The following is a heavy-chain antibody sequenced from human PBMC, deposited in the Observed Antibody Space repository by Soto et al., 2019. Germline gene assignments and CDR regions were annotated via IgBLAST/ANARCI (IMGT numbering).Heavy chain of an antibody. Sequence: SETLSLTPSFSGGSISSYYCSWIRQPPGKGLEWIGYIYYSGSTNYNPSLKSRVTISVDTSKNQFSLKLSSVTAADTAVYYCARDRGGYSGYDWYYYGMDVWGQGTTVTVS. V-gene: IGHV4-59*01. J-gene: IGHJ6*02. D-gene: IGHD5-12*01. CDR1: GGSISSYY. CDR3: ARDRGGYSGYDWYYYGMDV. CDR2: IYYSGST.